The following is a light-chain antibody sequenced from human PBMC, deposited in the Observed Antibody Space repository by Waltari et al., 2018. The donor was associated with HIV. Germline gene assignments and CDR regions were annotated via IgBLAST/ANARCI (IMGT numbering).Light chain of an antibody. V-gene: IGLV7-43*01. Sequence: QTVVTQESSLTVSPGGTVTLTCGLTFGAVSTSCYRNWLQQKTGHPHTSLIYGGTTRHRWTPARYSGSILGDKATLTMTAVQAEDEAVYYCLLYVGGSYLFGGGTLVTVL. CDR1: FGAVSTSCY. CDR3: LLYVGGSYL. CDR2: GGT. J-gene: IGLJ2*01.